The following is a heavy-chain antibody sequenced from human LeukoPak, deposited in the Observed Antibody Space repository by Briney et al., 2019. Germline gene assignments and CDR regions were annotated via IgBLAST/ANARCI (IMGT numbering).Heavy chain of an antibody. V-gene: IGHV3-30*02. CDR2: IRYDGYIK. CDR3: AKDTQWLVHVWFDP. Sequence: GGSLRLSCAASGFDFSNHGMHWVRQAPGKGLEWVAFIRYDGYIKYFADSVKGRFTISRDNSKNTLYLDMNSLRIEDTAVYYCAKDTQWLVHVWFDPWGQGTLVTVSS. J-gene: IGHJ5*02. CDR1: GFDFSNHG. D-gene: IGHD6-19*01.